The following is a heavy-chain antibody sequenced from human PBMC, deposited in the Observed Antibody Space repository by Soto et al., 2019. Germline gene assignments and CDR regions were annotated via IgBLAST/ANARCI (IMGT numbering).Heavy chain of an antibody. Sequence: GGSLRLSCAASGFTFDDYAMHWVRQAPGKGLEWVSGISFNSGSIGYADSVKGRFTISRDNAKNSLYLQMNSLRAEDTALYYCATMTLPRVAGAFDIWGQGTMVTVS. CDR1: GFTFDDYA. CDR2: ISFNSGSI. V-gene: IGHV3-9*01. CDR3: ATMTLPRVAGAFDI. D-gene: IGHD2-15*01. J-gene: IGHJ3*02.